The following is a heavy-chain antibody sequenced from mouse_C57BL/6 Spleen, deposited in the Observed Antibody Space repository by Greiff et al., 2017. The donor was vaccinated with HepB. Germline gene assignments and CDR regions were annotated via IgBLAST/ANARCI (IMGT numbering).Heavy chain of an antibody. CDR1: GYAFSSYW. V-gene: IGHV1-80*01. D-gene: IGHD1-1*01. J-gene: IGHJ2*01. CDR2: IYPGDGDT. Sequence: VQLQQSGAELVKPGASVKISCKASGYAFSSYWMNWVKQRPGKGLEWIGQIYPGDGDTNYNGKFKGKATLTADKSSSTAYMQLSSLTSEDSAVYFCARYGDYGSLYFDYWGQGTTLTVSS. CDR3: ARYGDYGSLYFDY.